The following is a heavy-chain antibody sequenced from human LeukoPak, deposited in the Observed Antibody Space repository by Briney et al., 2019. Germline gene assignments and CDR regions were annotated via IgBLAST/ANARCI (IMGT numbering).Heavy chain of an antibody. D-gene: IGHD5-18*01. CDR1: GGSISSYY. CDR2: IYYSGST. Sequence: SETLSLTCTVSGGSISSYYWSWIRQPPGKGLEWIGYIYYSGSTNYNPSLKGRVTISVDTSKNQLSLKLSSVTAADTAVYYCARLDTAMVWGLDYWGQGTLVTVSS. CDR3: ARLDTAMVWGLDY. V-gene: IGHV4-59*01. J-gene: IGHJ4*02.